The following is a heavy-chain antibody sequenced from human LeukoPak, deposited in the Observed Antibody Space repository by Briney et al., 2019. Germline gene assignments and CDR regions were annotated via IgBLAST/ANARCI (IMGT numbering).Heavy chain of an antibody. V-gene: IGHV1-8*02. Sequence: ASVKVSCKASGYTFTAYYMHWVRQAPGQGLEWMGWMNPNSGNTGYAQKFQGRVTMTRNTSISTAYMELSSLRSEDTAVYYCARSPYSSSWYYYYYYMDVWGKGTTVTISS. CDR2: MNPNSGNT. CDR1: GYTFTAYY. J-gene: IGHJ6*03. CDR3: ARSPYSSSWYYYYYYMDV. D-gene: IGHD6-13*01.